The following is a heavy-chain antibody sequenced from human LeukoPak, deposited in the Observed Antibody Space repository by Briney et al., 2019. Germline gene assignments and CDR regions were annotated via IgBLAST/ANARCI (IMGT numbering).Heavy chain of an antibody. Sequence: SETLSLTCTVSGGSVTTGRYYWSWIRQSPGEGLEWIGYISYRGTTNYNPSLKSRITISVDTSKNQFSLKVISVTAADTAVYYCVREHDWGDFDYWGQGTLVAVSS. J-gene: IGHJ4*02. CDR2: ISYRGTT. CDR3: VREHDWGDFDY. V-gene: IGHV4-61*01. CDR1: GGSVTTGRYY. D-gene: IGHD3-9*01.